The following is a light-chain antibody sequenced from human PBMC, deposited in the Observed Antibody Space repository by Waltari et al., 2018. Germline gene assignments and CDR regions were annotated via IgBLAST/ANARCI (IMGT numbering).Light chain of an antibody. CDR3: QQYHNWPWT. V-gene: IGKV3-15*01. J-gene: IGKJ1*01. CDR2: GAS. CDR1: QTVSSN. Sequence: ERVMTQSPATLSVSPGESATLSCRASQTVSSNLVWYQQKPGQAPRLLIYGASTRATGIPARFSGSGSGTEFTLTISSLQSEDSAVYYCQQYHNWPWTFGQGTKVEIK.